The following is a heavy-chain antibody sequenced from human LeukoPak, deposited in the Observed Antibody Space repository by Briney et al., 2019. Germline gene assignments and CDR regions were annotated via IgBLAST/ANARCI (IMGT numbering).Heavy chain of an antibody. CDR2: INPSGGTT. CDR1: GYTFTSLY. Sequence: GASVNVSCKASGYTFTSLYIHWVRQAPGQGLEWMAIINPSGGTTRYAQKFQGRVTMTRDTSTSTVYMELSSLRSEDTAVYYCARGSLLWFGELYNFDYWGQGTLVTVSS. J-gene: IGHJ4*02. V-gene: IGHV1-46*01. CDR3: ARGSLLWFGELYNFDY. D-gene: IGHD3-10*01.